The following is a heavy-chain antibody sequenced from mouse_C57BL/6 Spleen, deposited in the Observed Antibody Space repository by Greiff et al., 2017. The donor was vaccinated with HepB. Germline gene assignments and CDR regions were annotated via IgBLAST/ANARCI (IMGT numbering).Heavy chain of an antibody. V-gene: IGHV1-61*01. CDR2: IYPSDSET. CDR3: ARKGLYDGYIAY. Sequence: VQLQQPGAELVRPGSSVKLSCKASGYTFTSYWMDWVKQRPGQGLEWIGNIYPSDSETHYNQKFKDKATLTVDKSSSTAYMQLSSLTSEDSAVYYCARKGLYDGYIAYWGQGTLVTVSA. CDR1: GYTFTSYW. J-gene: IGHJ3*01. D-gene: IGHD2-3*01.